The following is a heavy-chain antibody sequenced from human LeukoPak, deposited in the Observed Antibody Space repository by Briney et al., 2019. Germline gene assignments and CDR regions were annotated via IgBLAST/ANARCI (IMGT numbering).Heavy chain of an antibody. D-gene: IGHD3-10*01. Sequence: GASVKVSCKASGYTFTSYAMHWVRQAPGQRLEWMGWINAGNGNTKYSQKFQGRVTITRDTSASTAYMELSSLRSEDTAVYYCARTTNYYGFPLGFDYWGQGTLVTVSS. V-gene: IGHV1-3*01. CDR3: ARTTNYYGFPLGFDY. CDR1: GYTFTSYA. J-gene: IGHJ4*02. CDR2: INAGNGNT.